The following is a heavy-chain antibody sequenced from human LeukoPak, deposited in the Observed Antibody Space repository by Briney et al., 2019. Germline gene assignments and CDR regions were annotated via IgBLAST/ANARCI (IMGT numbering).Heavy chain of an antibody. CDR3: ARGGRTTLSPFYF. Sequence: GGSLRLSCAASGFTFSGYAMHWVRQAPGKGLEWVGVISYDGNNKYYADSVRGRFTISRDNSKNTVYLQMNSLRGEDTAVYYCARGGRTTLSPFYFWGQGTLVTVSS. CDR1: GFTFSGYA. CDR2: ISYDGNNK. V-gene: IGHV3-30-3*01. D-gene: IGHD1-14*01. J-gene: IGHJ4*02.